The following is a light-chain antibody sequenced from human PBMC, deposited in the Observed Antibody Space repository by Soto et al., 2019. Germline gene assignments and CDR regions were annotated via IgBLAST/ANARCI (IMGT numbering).Light chain of an antibody. Sequence: EIVLTQSPDTLSLSPGESATLSCGASQSVSNNYLAWYQQKPGRAPKLLIYGASNRATGIPDRFSGSGSGTDFTFTINRLEPEDFAVFYCQQYDDSITFGQGTRLEIE. V-gene: IGKV3-20*01. J-gene: IGKJ5*01. CDR3: QQYDDSIT. CDR1: QSVSNNY. CDR2: GAS.